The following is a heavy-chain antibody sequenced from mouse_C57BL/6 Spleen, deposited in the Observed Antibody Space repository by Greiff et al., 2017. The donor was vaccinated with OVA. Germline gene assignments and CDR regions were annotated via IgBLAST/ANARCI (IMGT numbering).Heavy chain of an antibody. J-gene: IGHJ3*01. V-gene: IGHV14-1*01. D-gene: IGHD1-1*01. Sequence: EVQLQQSGAELVRPGASVKLSCTASGFNIKDYYMHWVKQRPEQGLEWIGRIDPEDGDTEYAPKFQGKATMTADTSSNTAYLQLSSLTSEDTAVYYCTTLGSSYKAWFAYWGQGTLVTVSA. CDR3: TTLGSSYKAWFAY. CDR1: GFNIKDYY. CDR2: IDPEDGDT.